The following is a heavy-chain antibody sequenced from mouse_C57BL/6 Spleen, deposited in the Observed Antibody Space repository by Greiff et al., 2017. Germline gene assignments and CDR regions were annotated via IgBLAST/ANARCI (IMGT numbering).Heavy chain of an antibody. Sequence: VQLQESGPGLVQPSQSLSITCTVSGFSLTSYGVHWVRQSPGKGLEWLGVIWSGGSTDYNAAFISRLSISKDNSKSQVFFKMNSLQADDTAIYYCARCLYYDGSSYDWYFDVWGTGTTVTVSS. D-gene: IGHD1-1*01. CDR1: GFSLTSYG. CDR2: IWSGGST. J-gene: IGHJ1*03. V-gene: IGHV2-2*01. CDR3: ARCLYYDGSSYDWYFDV.